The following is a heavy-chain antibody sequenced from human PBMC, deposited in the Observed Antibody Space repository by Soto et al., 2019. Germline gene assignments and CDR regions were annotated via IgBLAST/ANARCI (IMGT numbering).Heavy chain of an antibody. V-gene: IGHV5-10-1*01. J-gene: IGHJ4*02. CDR2: IDPSDSQT. Sequence: GESLMISCKGSGYSFAGYWITWVRQKAGKGLEWMGRIDPSDSQTYYSPSFRGHVTISVTKSITTVFLQWSSLRASDTAMYYCARQIYDSDTGPNFQYYFDSWGQGTPVTVSS. CDR1: GYSFAGYW. CDR3: ARQIYDSDTGPNFQYYFDS. D-gene: IGHD3-22*01.